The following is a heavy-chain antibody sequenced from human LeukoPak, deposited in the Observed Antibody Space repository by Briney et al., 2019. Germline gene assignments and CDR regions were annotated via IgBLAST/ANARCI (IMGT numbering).Heavy chain of an antibody. CDR2: IDGSGVNT. Sequence: GGSLRLSCAASGFTFINHAMSWVRQAPGMGLEWVSAIDGSGVNTYYADSVRGRFTISRDNSKNTLYLQMNSLRAEDTALYYCAKDLTVVVPDRFDYWGQGTLVTVSS. V-gene: IGHV3-23*01. CDR3: AKDLTVVVPDRFDY. J-gene: IGHJ4*02. D-gene: IGHD2-2*01. CDR1: GFTFINHA.